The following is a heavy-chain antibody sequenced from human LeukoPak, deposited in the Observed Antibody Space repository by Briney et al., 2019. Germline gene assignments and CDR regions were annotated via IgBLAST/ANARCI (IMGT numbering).Heavy chain of an antibody. J-gene: IGHJ6*02. V-gene: IGHV3-48*03. CDR2: ISSSGRTI. D-gene: IGHD4-17*01. CDR1: GFTLSSYE. Sequence: PGGSLRLSCAASGFTLSSYEMNWVRQAPGKGLEWVSYISSSGRTIYYADSVKGRFTISRDKAKNSLYLQMNSLRGEDTAVYYCARDPVTPAGRLDYGMDVWGQGTTVTVSS. CDR3: ARDPVTPAGRLDYGMDV.